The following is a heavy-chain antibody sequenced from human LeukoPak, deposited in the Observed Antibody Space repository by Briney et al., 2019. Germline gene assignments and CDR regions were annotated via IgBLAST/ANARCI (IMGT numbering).Heavy chain of an antibody. D-gene: IGHD3-22*01. V-gene: IGHV3-15*07. CDR2: IKGKTNGGTT. Sequence: GGSLRLSCAASGFTFNNVWMNWGRQAPGKGLEWVGRIKGKTNGGTTEYAAPVKGRFTILRDDSKNTLYLQMNSLKTEDTAVYYCMLGSGSYDSSDFDYWGQGTLVTVSS. J-gene: IGHJ4*02. CDR3: MLGSGSYDSSDFDY. CDR1: GFTFNNVW.